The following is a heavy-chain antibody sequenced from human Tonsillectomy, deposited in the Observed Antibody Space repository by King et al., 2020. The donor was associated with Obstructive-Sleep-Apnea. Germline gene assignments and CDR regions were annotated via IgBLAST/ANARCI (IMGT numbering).Heavy chain of an antibody. J-gene: IGHJ6*02. V-gene: IGHV3-21*01. CDR3: SSDNYYYVMDV. CDR1: GFTFSSYN. Sequence: VQLVESGGGLVKPGGSLRLSCAASGFTFSSYNMNWVRQAPGKGLEWVSSISSSSSYIYYADSVKGRFTISRDNAKNSLYLKMNSLTAEDTAVYYCSSDNYYYVMDVWGQGTTVTVSS. CDR2: ISSSSSYI.